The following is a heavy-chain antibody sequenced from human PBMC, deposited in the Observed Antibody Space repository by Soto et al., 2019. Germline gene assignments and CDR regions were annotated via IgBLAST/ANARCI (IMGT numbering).Heavy chain of an antibody. CDR3: ASGYSYGYVPDY. CDR1: GGSFSGYY. D-gene: IGHD5-18*01. Sequence: SETLSLTCAVYGGSFSGYYWSWIRQPPGKGLEWIGEINHSGSTNYNPSLKSRVTISVDTSKNQFSLKLSSVTAADTAVYYCASGYSYGYVPDYWGQGTLVTVSS. J-gene: IGHJ4*02. V-gene: IGHV4-34*01. CDR2: INHSGST.